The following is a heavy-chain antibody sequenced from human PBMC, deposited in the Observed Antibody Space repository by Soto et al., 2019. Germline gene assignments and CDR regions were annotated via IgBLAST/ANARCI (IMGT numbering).Heavy chain of an antibody. D-gene: IGHD3-3*01. CDR2: ISGSGGST. CDR3: ASQEYYDFWSGPFGSSGYYGMEV. Sequence: GGSLRLSCAASGFTFSSYAMSWVCQAPGKGLEWVSAISGSGGSTYYADSVKGRFTISRDNSKNTLYLQMNSLRAEDTAVYYCASQEYYDFWSGPFGSSGYYGMEVWGQGTTVTVSS. V-gene: IGHV3-23*01. CDR1: GFTFSSYA. J-gene: IGHJ6*02.